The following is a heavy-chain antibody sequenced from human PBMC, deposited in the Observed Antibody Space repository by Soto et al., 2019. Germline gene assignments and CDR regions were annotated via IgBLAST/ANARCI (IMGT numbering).Heavy chain of an antibody. Sequence: PVGSLRLSCVGSGFTFSNFGMHWVRQAPGKGLEWVAGISYDGRSESYVGSVRGRFTLSRDNSKNTLSLQMISLRPEDTGVYYCAKDLDVVMVLSATRGLDVWGQGTTVTVSS. D-gene: IGHD2-15*01. CDR2: ISYDGRSE. J-gene: IGHJ6*02. CDR3: AKDLDVVMVLSATRGLDV. CDR1: GFTFSNFG. V-gene: IGHV3-30*18.